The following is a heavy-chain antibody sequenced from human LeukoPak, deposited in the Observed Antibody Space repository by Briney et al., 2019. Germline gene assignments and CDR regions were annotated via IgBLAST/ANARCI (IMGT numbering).Heavy chain of an antibody. J-gene: IGHJ4*02. CDR1: GFTFSNAW. CDR2: IKSKTDGGTT. V-gene: IGHV3-15*01. D-gene: IGHD3-10*01. CDR3: TTDPLYYYGSGSYYNFDY. Sequence: GGSLRLSCAASGFTFSNAWMSWVRQAPGKGLEWVGRIKSKTDGGTTDYAAPVKGRLTISRDDSKNTLYLQMNSLKTEDTAVYYCTTDPLYYYGSGSYYNFDYWGQGTLVTVSS.